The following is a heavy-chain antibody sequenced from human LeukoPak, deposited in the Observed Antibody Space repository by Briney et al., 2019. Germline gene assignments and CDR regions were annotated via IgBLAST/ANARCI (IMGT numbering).Heavy chain of an antibody. Sequence: SETLSLTCNVSGYSISSGYYWGWIRQPPGQGLEWIATIYHGGSFYYNPSLKSRVRISLDTSKNQFSLRLGSVTAADTAVYYCARIVYYHGSRSFHKFDYWGQGTLVTVSS. CDR2: IYHGGSF. CDR3: ARIVYYHGSRSFHKFDY. D-gene: IGHD3-10*01. CDR1: GYSISSGYY. V-gene: IGHV4-38-2*02. J-gene: IGHJ4*02.